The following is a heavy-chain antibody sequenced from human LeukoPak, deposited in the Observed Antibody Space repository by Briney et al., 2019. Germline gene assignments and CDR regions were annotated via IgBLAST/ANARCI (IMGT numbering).Heavy chain of an antibody. CDR3: ARDSDVDTAMLFDY. CDR2: IIPILGIA. D-gene: IGHD5-18*01. CDR1: GGTFSSYA. Sequence: GASVKVSCKASGGTFSSYAISWVRQAPGQGLEWMGRIIPILGIANYAQKFQGRVTITADKSTSTAYMELSSLRSEDTAVYYCARDSDVDTAMLFDYWGQGTLVTVSS. J-gene: IGHJ4*02. V-gene: IGHV1-69*04.